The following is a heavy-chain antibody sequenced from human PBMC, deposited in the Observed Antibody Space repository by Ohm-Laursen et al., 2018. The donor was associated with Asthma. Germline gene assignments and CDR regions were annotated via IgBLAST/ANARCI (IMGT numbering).Heavy chain of an antibody. Sequence: SSVKVSCKTSGGTFSSYGISWVRQAPGQGLEWMGRINLNNGGTNYVQKFQGRVTMTRDTSISTAYMELSRLRSDDTAVYYCARGPGTSHSYGMDVWGQGTTVTVSS. CDR3: ARGPGTSHSYGMDV. V-gene: IGHV1-2*06. J-gene: IGHJ6*02. CDR2: INLNNGGT. CDR1: GGTFSSYG. D-gene: IGHD6-13*01.